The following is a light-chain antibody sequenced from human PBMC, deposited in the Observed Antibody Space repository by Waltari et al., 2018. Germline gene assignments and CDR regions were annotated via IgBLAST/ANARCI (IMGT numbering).Light chain of an antibody. Sequence: QIVVTQEPSVPVSPGGTVPLTCPSSTGTVRHDCYPNWFPQKPGQAPRSLIHSSAAKHPWTPARCSGSLLGGKARLTLSGVRPEDEADYYCLLYYGGTWVFGGGTKLTV. J-gene: IGLJ3*02. V-gene: IGLV7-43*01. CDR3: LLYYGGTWV. CDR1: TGTVRHDCY. CDR2: SSA.